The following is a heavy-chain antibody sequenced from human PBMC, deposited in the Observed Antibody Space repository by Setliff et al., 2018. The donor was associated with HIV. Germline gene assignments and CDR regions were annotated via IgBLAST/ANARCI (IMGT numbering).Heavy chain of an antibody. Sequence: GGSLRLSCAASGFTLSDYEMNWVRQAPGKGLEWVSYISSSGGSLYYGASVKGRFSISRDNAKNSMYLQMNSLRAEDTAIYYCVRDVKTYDIWGQGTMVTVSS. CDR3: VRDVKTYDI. CDR2: ISSSGGSL. J-gene: IGHJ3*02. CDR1: GFTLSDYE. V-gene: IGHV3-48*03.